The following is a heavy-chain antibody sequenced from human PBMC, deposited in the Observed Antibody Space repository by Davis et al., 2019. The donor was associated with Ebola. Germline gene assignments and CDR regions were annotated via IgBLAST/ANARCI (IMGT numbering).Heavy chain of an antibody. Sequence: PSETLSLTCTVSGGSISSYYWSWIRQPPGKGLEWIGYIYYSGSTNYNPSLKSRVTISVDTSKNQFSLKLSSVTAADTAVYYCARSHYDYIWGSYNTPGALDYWGQGTLVTVSS. V-gene: IGHV4-59*08. D-gene: IGHD3-16*01. CDR2: IYYSGST. CDR1: GGSISSYY. J-gene: IGHJ4*02. CDR3: ARSHYDYIWGSYNTPGALDY.